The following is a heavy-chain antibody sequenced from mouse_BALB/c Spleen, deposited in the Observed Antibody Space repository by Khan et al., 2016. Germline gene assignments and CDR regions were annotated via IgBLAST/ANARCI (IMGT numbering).Heavy chain of an antibody. D-gene: IGHD1-1*01. CDR1: GYTFTNYG. CDR3: AEDYYGSNWFAY. V-gene: IGHV9-3*02. Sequence: QIQLVQSGPDLKKPGETVKISCKASGYTFTNYGMNWVKQAPGKGLKWMGWINTNTGEPTYAEEFKGRFAFSLETSAPTAYLQINNLKNEDTATYFCAEDYYGSNWFAYWGQGTLVTVSA. CDR2: INTNTGEP. J-gene: IGHJ3*01.